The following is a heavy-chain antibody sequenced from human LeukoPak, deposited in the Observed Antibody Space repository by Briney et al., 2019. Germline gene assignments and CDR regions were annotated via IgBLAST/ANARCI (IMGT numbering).Heavy chain of an antibody. Sequence: PSQTLSHTCTVSGGSISSYYWSWIRQPPGKGLEWIGYIYYSGSTNYNPSLKSRVTISVDTSKNQFSLKLSSVTAADTAVYYCARLVLGWFDPWGQGTLVTVSS. V-gene: IGHV4-59*08. CDR2: IYYSGST. CDR1: GGSISSYY. CDR3: ARLVLGWFDP. J-gene: IGHJ5*02. D-gene: IGHD3-16*01.